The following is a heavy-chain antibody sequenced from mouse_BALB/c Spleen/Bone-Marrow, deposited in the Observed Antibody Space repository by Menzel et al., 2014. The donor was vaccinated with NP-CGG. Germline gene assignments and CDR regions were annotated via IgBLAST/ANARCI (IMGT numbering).Heavy chain of an antibody. D-gene: IGHD1-1*01. J-gene: IGHJ4*01. CDR1: GFAFSYYD. V-gene: IGHV5-12-1*01. Sequence: EVQLVESGGGFVKPGGSLKLSCAASGFAFSYYDMSWVRQTPEKRLVWVAYVSSGGGSTYYPDTVKGRFTLSRDNAKNAQYLQMGSLKSRNTAMYYCARHPRESTVYHYTIGDWGQETSVPGSS. CDR3: ARHPRESTVYHYTIGD. CDR2: VSSGGGST.